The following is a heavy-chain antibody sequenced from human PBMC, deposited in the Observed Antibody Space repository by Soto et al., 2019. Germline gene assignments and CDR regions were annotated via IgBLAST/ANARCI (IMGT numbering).Heavy chain of an antibody. CDR3: ARSIVVVTALDY. CDR2: INAGNGNT. D-gene: IGHD2-21*02. V-gene: IGHV1-3*01. J-gene: IGHJ4*02. Sequence: ASVKVSCKASGYTFTSYAMHWVRQAPGQRLEWMGWINAGNGNTKYSQKFQGRVTITRDTSVSTAYMELSSLRSVDTAVYYCARSIVVVTALDYWGQGTLVTVSS. CDR1: GYTFTSYA.